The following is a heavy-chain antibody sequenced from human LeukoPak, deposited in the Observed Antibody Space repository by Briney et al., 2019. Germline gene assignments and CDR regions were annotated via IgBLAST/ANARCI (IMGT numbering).Heavy chain of an antibody. CDR3: ARGQAPYPDY. Sequence: SETLSLTCTVSGGSISSGGYYWSWIRQHPEKGLEWIGYIYYSGSTYYNPSLKSRVTISVDTSKNQFSLKLSSVTAADTAVYYCARGQAPYPDYWGQGTLVTVSS. V-gene: IGHV4-31*03. CDR2: IYYSGST. CDR1: GGSISSGGYY. J-gene: IGHJ4*02.